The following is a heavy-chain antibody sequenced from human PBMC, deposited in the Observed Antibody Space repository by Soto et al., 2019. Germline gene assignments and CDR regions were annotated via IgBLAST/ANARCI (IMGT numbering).Heavy chain of an antibody. J-gene: IGHJ4*02. V-gene: IGHV4-59*08. Sequence: SETRSLTCTVSGGSIGNYYWSCIRQPPGKGLEGIGYIYFSGSTNYNPSPKSRVTLSVDTSKNQFSLKLSSVTAADTAVYYCASRDGAAVDYWGQRTLVTVSS. D-gene: IGHD2-15*01. CDR3: ASRDGAAVDY. CDR2: IYFSGST. CDR1: GGSIGNYY.